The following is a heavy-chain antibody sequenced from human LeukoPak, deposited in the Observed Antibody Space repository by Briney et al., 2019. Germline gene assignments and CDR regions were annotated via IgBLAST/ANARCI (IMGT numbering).Heavy chain of an antibody. D-gene: IGHD2-21*01. CDR3: ARDLWSPVDF. Sequence: GGSLRLSCAASGFTFSSYNMNWVRQAPGKGVEWVSCISSSSIYIYYADSVKGRFTISRDNAKNSLYLQMNSLRAEDTAVYYCARDLWSPVDFWGQGTLVTVSS. J-gene: IGHJ4*02. CDR1: GFTFSSYN. CDR2: ISSSSIYI. V-gene: IGHV3-21*01.